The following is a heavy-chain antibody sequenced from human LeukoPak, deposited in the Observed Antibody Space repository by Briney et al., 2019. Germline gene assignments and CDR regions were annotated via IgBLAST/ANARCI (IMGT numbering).Heavy chain of an antibody. D-gene: IGHD4-17*01. J-gene: IGHJ5*02. CDR2: ISYSGST. V-gene: IGHV4-39*02. CDR3: AREADYGDHNWFDP. Sequence: SETLSLTCTVSGDSISSSSYYWGWIRQPPGKGLEWIGTISYSGSTYYNPSLRSRVTISVDTSKNEFSLKLSSVTAADTAGYYCAREADYGDHNWFDPWGQGTLVTVSS. CDR1: GDSISSSSYY.